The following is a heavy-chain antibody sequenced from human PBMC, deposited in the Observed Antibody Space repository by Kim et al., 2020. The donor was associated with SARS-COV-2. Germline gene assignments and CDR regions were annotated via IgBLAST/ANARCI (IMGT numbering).Heavy chain of an antibody. J-gene: IGHJ4*02. D-gene: IGHD2-15*01. V-gene: IGHV1-69*01. Sequence: TANYAQKFQGRVTITADEATSTAYMELSSLGSEDTAVYYCADSGGGGFDYWGQGTLVTVSS. CDR2: TA. CDR3: ADSGGGGFDY.